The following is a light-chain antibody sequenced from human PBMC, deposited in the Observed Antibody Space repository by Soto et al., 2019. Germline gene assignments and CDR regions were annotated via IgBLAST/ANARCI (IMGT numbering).Light chain of an antibody. CDR2: AAS. CDR3: QQNYSPPPIT. V-gene: IGKV1-39*01. J-gene: IGKJ5*01. CDR1: QSITRF. Sequence: DIQMTQSQSSLSASVAHTATITCRQSQSITRFLNWYQQKTGKAPKLLIYAASSLQSGVPSRFSGSGSGTDFTLTISSLQPEDFATYYCQQNYSPPPITFGQGRRLEI.